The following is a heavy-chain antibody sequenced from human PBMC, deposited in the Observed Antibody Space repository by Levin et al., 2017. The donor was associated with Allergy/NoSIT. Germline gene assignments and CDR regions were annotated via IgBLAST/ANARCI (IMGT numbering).Heavy chain of an antibody. CDR1: GFTVSSHY. Sequence: GESLKISCAASGFTVSSHYMSWVRQAPGKGLEWVSVIYSGGSTYYADSVKGRFTISRDNSKNTLYLQMNSLRAEDTAVYYCARGLWFGVTGAFDIWGQGTMVTVSS. CDR3: ARGLWFGVTGAFDI. V-gene: IGHV3-53*01. CDR2: IYSGGST. D-gene: IGHD3-10*01. J-gene: IGHJ3*02.